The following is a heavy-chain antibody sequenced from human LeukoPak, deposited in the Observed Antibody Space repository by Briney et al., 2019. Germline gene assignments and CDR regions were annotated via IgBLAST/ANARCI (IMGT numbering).Heavy chain of an antibody. J-gene: IGHJ4*02. CDR2: IKRDGSEK. Sequence: GGSLRLSCAASEFTFRSHWMSWVRQAPGKGLEWVANIKRDGSEKDYVDSVKGRFTISRDDAKNSLYLQMNSLRVEDTAVYYCVGSVYWGQGTLVTVS. D-gene: IGHD3-16*01. CDR1: EFTFRSHW. V-gene: IGHV3-7*01. CDR3: VGSVY.